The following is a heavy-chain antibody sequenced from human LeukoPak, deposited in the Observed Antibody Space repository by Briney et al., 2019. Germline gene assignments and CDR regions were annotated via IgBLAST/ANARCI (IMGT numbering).Heavy chain of an antibody. CDR1: GFTFSSYA. CDR3: AREREEEWFGELSS. CDR2: ISYDGSNK. D-gene: IGHD3-10*01. Sequence: GGSLRLSCAASGFTFSSYAMHWVRQAPGKGLEWVAVISYDGSNKYYADSVKGRFTISRDNAKNSLYLQMNSLRAEDTAVYYCAREREEEWFGELSSWGQGTLVTVSS. J-gene: IGHJ5*02. V-gene: IGHV3-30*04.